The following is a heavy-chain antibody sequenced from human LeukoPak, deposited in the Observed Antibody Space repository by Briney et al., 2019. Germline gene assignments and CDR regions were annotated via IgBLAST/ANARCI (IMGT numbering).Heavy chain of an antibody. CDR2: IYSSGST. J-gene: IGHJ4*02. D-gene: IGHD4-17*01. CDR1: GGSISGRTYH. V-gene: IGHV4-39*01. Sequence: KSSETLCLTCTVSGGSISGRTYHWGWIRQPPGKGLEWIGSIYSSGSTHYNPSLKSRVTISVDTSKNQISLKLSSVTAADTAVYYCARPHYGPDNFCHFDYWGQGTMVTASS. CDR3: ARPHYGPDNFCHFDY.